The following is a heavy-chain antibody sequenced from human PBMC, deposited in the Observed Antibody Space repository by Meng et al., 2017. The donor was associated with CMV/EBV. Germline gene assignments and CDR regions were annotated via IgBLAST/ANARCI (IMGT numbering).Heavy chain of an antibody. Sequence: SETLSLTCTVSGGSISSYYWSWIRQPPGKGLEWFGYIYYSGSTNYNPSLKSRVTISVDTSKNQFSLKLSSVTAADTAAYYCARGLRNYYDSSGPAYYFDYWGQGTLVTVSS. J-gene: IGHJ4*02. V-gene: IGHV4-59*01. CDR1: GGSISSYY. D-gene: IGHD3-22*01. CDR2: IYYSGST. CDR3: ARGLRNYYDSSGPAYYFDY.